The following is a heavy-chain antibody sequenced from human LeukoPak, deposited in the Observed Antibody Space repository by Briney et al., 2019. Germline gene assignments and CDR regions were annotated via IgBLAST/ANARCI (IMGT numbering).Heavy chain of an antibody. Sequence: GGSLKISCKGSGYSFTSYWIGWVRQMPGKGLEWMGIIYPGDSDTRYSPSYQGQVTISADKSISTAYLQWSSLKASDTAMYYCARGGFSFPSELYYFDYWGQGTLVTVSS. V-gene: IGHV5-51*01. CDR1: GYSFTSYW. CDR3: ARGGFSFPSELYYFDY. D-gene: IGHD2-15*01. J-gene: IGHJ4*02. CDR2: IYPGDSDT.